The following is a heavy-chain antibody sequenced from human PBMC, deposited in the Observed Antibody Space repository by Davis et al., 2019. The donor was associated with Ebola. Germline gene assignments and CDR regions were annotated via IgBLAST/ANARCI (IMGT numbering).Heavy chain of an antibody. CDR2: IKRKSDGGTT. D-gene: IGHD4-23*01. J-gene: IGHJ4*02. CDR3: TTEGWGYGGGV. Sequence: GGSLRLSCAASGFRSRDYAMHWVRQAPGKGLEWVGRIKRKSDGGTTDYAAPVNARFSISREDSKNTLYLQMNSLKTKDKAVYYCTTEGWGYGGGVWGQGTLVTVSS. V-gene: IGHV3-15*01. CDR1: GFRSRDYA.